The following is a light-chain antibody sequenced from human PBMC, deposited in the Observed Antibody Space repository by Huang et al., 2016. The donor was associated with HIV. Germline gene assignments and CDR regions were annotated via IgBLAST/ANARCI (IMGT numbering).Light chain of an antibody. CDR3: QQYNSYSPYS. CDR2: KAS. CDR1: QSVRSW. J-gene: IGKJ2*03. V-gene: IGKV1-5*03. Sequence: DIQMTQSPSTLSASVGDRVTISCRASQSVRSWLAWYQQKPGKAPNLLIYKASSLQSGVPSRFSGSGSGTEFTLTISSLQPEEFATYYCQQYNSYSPYSFGQGTKLEI.